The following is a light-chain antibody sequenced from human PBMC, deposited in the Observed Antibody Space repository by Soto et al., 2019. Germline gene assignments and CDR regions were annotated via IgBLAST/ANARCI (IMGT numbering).Light chain of an antibody. CDR3: QQRSSWPIT. J-gene: IGKJ4*01. V-gene: IGKV3-11*01. CDR2: DAS. Sequence: EIVLTQSPATLSLSPGESATLSCRASQSVRSYLVWYQQKPGQAPRLLIYDASNRATGIPARFSGSGSGTDFTLTISSLEPEDFAVYYCQQRSSWPITFGGGTKVDIK. CDR1: QSVRSY.